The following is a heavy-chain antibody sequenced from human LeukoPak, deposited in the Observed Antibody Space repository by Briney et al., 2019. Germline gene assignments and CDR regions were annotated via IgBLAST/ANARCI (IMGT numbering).Heavy chain of an antibody. CDR2: IKEDGSEK. CDR3: AKFYDILTAYFDF. J-gene: IGHJ4*02. CDR1: GFTFSSYW. V-gene: IGHV3-7*05. Sequence: GGSLRLSCAASGFTFSSYWMSWVRQAPGKGLEWVANIKEDGSEKNYVDSVKGRFTISRDNAKNSLYLQMNSLRAEDTAVYYCAKFYDILTAYFDFWGQGTLVTVSS. D-gene: IGHD3-9*01.